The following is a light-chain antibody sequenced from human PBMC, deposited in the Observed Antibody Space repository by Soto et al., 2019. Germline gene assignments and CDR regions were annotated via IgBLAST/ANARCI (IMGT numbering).Light chain of an antibody. CDR1: QRISDT. V-gene: IGKV3-15*01. CDR2: SAS. CDR3: QQYHNWPWT. J-gene: IGKJ1*01. Sequence: EIVMTQSPATLSVSPGGRATLSCRASQRISDTLAWYQQKPGQAPRLLIYSASTRATGFPARFSGSGSGTDFTITISSLQSEDLAVYYCQQYHNWPWTFGQGTKVEIK.